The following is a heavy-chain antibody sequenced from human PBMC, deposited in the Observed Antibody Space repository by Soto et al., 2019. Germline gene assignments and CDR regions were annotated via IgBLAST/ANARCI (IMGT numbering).Heavy chain of an antibody. CDR3: AREYYGLLTGYYTDY. J-gene: IGHJ4*02. CDR2: ISGDGVTT. D-gene: IGHD3-9*01. V-gene: IGHV3-74*01. Sequence: EVQLVESGGDLVQRGGSLRLSCAASGFPFSSYWMHWARHTPGKGLDWVARISGDGVTTYYVDSVTGRFTVSRDNAKNTLSLQISGLRAEDTAVYYCAREYYGLLTGYYTDYWGQGTLVSVSS. CDR1: GFPFSSYW.